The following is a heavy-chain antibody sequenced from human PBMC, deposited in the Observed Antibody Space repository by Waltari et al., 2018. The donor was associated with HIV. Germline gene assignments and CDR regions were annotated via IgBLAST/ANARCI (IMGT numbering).Heavy chain of an antibody. CDR2: INIDGSRI. J-gene: IGHJ4*02. CDR3: SRDTFGEYDY. V-gene: IGHV3-74*01. D-gene: IGHD3-10*01. CDR1: GFSVSSYW. Sequence: EVQLVQSGGGLIKPGGSLRLSCAASGFSVSSYWMHWVRQTPGKGLVWVSRINIDGSRIDYADSVRGRFTISRDSAKNTLSLQMNSLTEEDTAVYYCSRDTFGEYDYWGQGTLATVSS.